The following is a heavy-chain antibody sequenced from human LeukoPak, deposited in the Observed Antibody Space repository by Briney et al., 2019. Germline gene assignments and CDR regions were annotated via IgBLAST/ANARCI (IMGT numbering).Heavy chain of an antibody. J-gene: IGHJ4*02. CDR2: IIPIFGTA. V-gene: IGHV1-69*13. CDR3: AAVVPADMGYFDY. D-gene: IGHD2-2*01. Sequence: ASVKVSCKASGGTFSSYAISWVRQAPGQGLEWMGGIIPIFGTANYAQKFQGRVTITADESTSTAYMELSSLRSEDTAVYYCAAVVPADMGYFDYWGQGTLVTVSS. CDR1: GGTFSSYA.